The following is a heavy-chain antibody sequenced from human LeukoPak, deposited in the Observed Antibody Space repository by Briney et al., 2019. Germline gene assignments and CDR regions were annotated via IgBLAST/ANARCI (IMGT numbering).Heavy chain of an antibody. J-gene: IGHJ4*02. CDR1: GLTVSSYG. CDR3: AKYTSGTSYRGLDQ. CDR2: IIGSAVNT. D-gene: IGHD3-10*01. V-gene: IGHV3-23*01. Sequence: PGRSLRLSCGASGLTVSSYGMSWVRQAPGKGLEWVSTIIGSAVNTYYADSVKGRFTISRDDSKNTVYLQMNSLRAEDTAVYSCAKYTSGTSYRGLDQWGQGTLVTVSS.